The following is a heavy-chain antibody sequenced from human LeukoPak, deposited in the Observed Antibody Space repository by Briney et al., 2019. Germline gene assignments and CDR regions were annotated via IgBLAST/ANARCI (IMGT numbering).Heavy chain of an antibody. V-gene: IGHV1-2*02. CDR3: ARLKSVLRFLEWPGRAFDI. CDR1: GYTFTGFY. Sequence: ASVKVSCKASGYTFTGFYMHWVRQAPGQGLEWMGWINPNSGGTNYAQKLQGRVTMTTDTSTSTAYMELRSLRSDDTAVYYCARLKSVLRFLEWPGRAFDIWGQGTMVTVSS. J-gene: IGHJ3*02. D-gene: IGHD3-3*01. CDR2: INPNSGGT.